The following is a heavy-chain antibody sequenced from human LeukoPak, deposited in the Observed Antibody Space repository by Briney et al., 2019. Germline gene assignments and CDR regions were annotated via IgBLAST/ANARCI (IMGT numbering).Heavy chain of an antibody. Sequence: GASVKVSCKASGYTFTSYGISWVRQAPGQGLEWMGWISAYNGNTNYAQKLQGRVTMTRNTSISTAYMELSSLRSEDTAVYYCARGRVVRGVIPDYWGQGTLVTVSS. CDR2: ISAYNGNT. D-gene: IGHD3-10*01. CDR1: GYTFTSYG. CDR3: ARGRVVRGVIPDY. J-gene: IGHJ4*02. V-gene: IGHV1-18*01.